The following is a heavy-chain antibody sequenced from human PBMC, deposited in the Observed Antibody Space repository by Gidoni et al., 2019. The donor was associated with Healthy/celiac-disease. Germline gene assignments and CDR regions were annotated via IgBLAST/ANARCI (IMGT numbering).Heavy chain of an antibody. CDR3: ARSTVSRSYGFAY. CDR2: IYYSGST. D-gene: IGHD3-10*01. J-gene: IGHJ4*02. Sequence: QLQLQESGPGLVKPSETLSLTCTASGGSISSSSYYWGWIRQPPGKGLEWIGSIYYSGSTYYNPSLKSRVTISVDTSKNQFSLKLSSVTAADTAVYYCARSTVSRSYGFAYWGQGTLVTVSS. CDR1: GGSISSSSYY. V-gene: IGHV4-39*01.